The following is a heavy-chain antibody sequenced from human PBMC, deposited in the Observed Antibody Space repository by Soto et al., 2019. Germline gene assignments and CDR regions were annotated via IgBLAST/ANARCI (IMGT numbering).Heavy chain of an antibody. V-gene: IGHV4-34*01. CDR1: GWSFCGYY. CDR2: INHSGST. CDR3: ARLNGYCVGTSCHGYYGMDV. D-gene: IGHD2-2*03. Sequence: PSETPSLTCAVYGWSFCGYYWSWIRQPPGKGLEWIGEINHSGSTNYNPSLKSRVTISVDTSKNQFSLKLSSVTAADTAVYYCARLNGYCVGTSCHGYYGMDVWGQGTTVTVSS. J-gene: IGHJ6*02.